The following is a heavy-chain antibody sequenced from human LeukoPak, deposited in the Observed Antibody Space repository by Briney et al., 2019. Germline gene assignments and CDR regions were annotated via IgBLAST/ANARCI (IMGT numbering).Heavy chain of an antibody. CDR1: RFTLRSYW. CDR2: INSGGSST. V-gene: IGHV3-74*01. Sequence: PGGSLRLSCAAARFTLRSYWMHWVRHVPGEGLVWVSRINSGGSSTTYADSVKGRFTISRDNAKNSLYLQMNSLRAEDTAVYYCARDGLTSTKSRGTRQLWFTPRGQGTLVTVSS. J-gene: IGHJ5*02. D-gene: IGHD5-18*01. CDR3: ARDGLTSTKSRGTRQLWFTP.